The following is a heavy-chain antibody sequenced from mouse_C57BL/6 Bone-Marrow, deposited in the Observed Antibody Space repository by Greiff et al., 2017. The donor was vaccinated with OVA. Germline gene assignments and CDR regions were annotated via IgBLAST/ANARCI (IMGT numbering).Heavy chain of an antibody. D-gene: IGHD2-2*01. CDR2: INPNSGST. V-gene: IGHV1-64*01. Sequence: QVQLQQPGAELVKPGASVKLSCKASGYTFTSYWMHWVKQRPGQGLEWIGMINPNSGSTNYNEKFKSKATLTVDKSSSTAYMQLRSLTSEDSAVYYCARRENWLQYYFDYWGQGTTLTVSS. J-gene: IGHJ2*01. CDR1: GYTFTSYW. CDR3: ARRENWLQYYFDY.